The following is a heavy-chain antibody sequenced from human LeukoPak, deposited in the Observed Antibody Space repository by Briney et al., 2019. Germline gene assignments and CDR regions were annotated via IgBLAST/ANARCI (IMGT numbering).Heavy chain of an antibody. CDR3: ARVPFDP. V-gene: IGHV4-39*07. Sequence: PSETLSLTCTVSGGSISSSSYYWGWIRQPPGKGLEWMGSIYYSGSTYYNPSLKSRVTISVDTSKNQFSLKLSSVTAADTAVYYCARVPFDPWGQGTLVTVSS. CDR1: GGSISSSSYY. CDR2: IYYSGST. J-gene: IGHJ5*02.